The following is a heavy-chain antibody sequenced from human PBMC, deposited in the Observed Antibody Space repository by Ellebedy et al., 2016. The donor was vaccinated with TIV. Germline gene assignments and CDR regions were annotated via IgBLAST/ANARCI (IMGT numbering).Heavy chain of an antibody. J-gene: IGHJ4*02. Sequence: SETLSLXXAVYVESFSGFYWNWIRQPPGSGLEWVGEINDSGSTKYNPSLKSRVTISVDTSKNQFSLKLSSVTAADTAVYYCVSYGYTRFDYWGQGTLVTVSS. CDR2: INDSGST. D-gene: IGHD5-18*01. CDR3: VSYGYTRFDY. CDR1: VESFSGFY. V-gene: IGHV4-34*01.